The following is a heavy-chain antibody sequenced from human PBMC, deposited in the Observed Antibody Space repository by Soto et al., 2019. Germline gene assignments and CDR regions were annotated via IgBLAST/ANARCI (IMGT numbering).Heavy chain of an antibody. J-gene: IGHJ4*02. V-gene: IGHV1-24*01. Sequence: GASVKVSCKVSGYTLTELSMHWVRQAPGKGLEWMGGFDPEDGETIYAQKFQGRVTMTEDTSTDTAYMELSSLRSEDTAVYYCATSGDFGVVTDFDYWGQGTLVTVSS. CDR1: GYTLTELS. D-gene: IGHD3-3*01. CDR3: ATSGDFGVVTDFDY. CDR2: FDPEDGET.